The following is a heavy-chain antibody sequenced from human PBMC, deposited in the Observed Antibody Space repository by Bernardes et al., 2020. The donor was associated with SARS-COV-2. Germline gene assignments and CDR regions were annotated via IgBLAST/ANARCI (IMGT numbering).Heavy chain of an antibody. CDR3: AREIPNYDFWSGDAFDI. CDR2: IWYDGSNK. D-gene: IGHD3-3*01. J-gene: IGHJ3*02. V-gene: IGHV3-33*01. CDR1: GFTFSSYG. Sequence: GGSLRLSCAASGFTFSSYGMHWVCQAPGKWLEWVAVIWYDGSNKYYADSVKGRFTISRDNSKNTLYLQMNSLRAEDTAVYYCAREIPNYDFWSGDAFDIWGQGTMVTVSS.